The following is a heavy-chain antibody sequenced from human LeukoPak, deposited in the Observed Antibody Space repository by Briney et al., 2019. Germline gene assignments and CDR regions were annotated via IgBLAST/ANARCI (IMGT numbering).Heavy chain of an antibody. Sequence: SETLPLTCTVSGYSISSGYYWSWIRQPAGKGLEWIGRIYTSGSTNYNPSLKSRVTMSVDTSKNQFSLKLSSVTAADTAVYYCARDDTEGGYWGQGTLVTVSS. D-gene: IGHD5-18*01. V-gene: IGHV4-4*07. J-gene: IGHJ4*02. CDR2: IYTSGST. CDR3: ARDDTEGGY. CDR1: GYSISSGYY.